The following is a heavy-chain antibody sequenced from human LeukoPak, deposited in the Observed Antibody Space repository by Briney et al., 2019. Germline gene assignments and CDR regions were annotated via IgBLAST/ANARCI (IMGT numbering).Heavy chain of an antibody. J-gene: IGHJ3*02. CDR2: INSDGSTT. CDR3: AKGPYGPGAFDI. V-gene: IGHV3-74*01. CDR1: GFTFSSYW. D-gene: IGHD3-10*01. Sequence: GGSLRLSCAASGFTFSSYWMHWVRQAPGKGLVWVSRINSDGSTTTYADSVKGRFTISRDNAKNTLYLQMNSLRAEDTAVYYCAKGPYGPGAFDIWGQGTMVTVSS.